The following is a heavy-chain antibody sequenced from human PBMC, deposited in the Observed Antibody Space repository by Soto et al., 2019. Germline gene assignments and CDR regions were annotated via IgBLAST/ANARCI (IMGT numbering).Heavy chain of an antibody. CDR2: INQSGST. Sequence: QVQLQQWGAGLLKPSETLSLTCAVYGGSFSGYYWSWIRQPPGQGLELIGEINQSGSTKYNPSLKSRVTISVETSKNQFSLKLSSVTAADTAVYYWARFMSGGVDYWGQGTLVTVSS. J-gene: IGHJ4*02. CDR3: ARFMSGGVDY. CDR1: GGSFSGYY. D-gene: IGHD3-16*01. V-gene: IGHV4-34*01.